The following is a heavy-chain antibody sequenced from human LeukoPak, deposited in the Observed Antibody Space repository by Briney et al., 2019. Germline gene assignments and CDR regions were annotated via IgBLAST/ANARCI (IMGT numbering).Heavy chain of an antibody. J-gene: IGHJ4*02. V-gene: IGHV3-15*01. CDR1: GFSFNNAW. CDR2: IRSKTDGGTI. Sequence: GGSLRLSCAASGFSFNNAWMTWVRRAPGKGLEWVGRIRSKTDGGTIEYAAPVKGRFTISRDDSENTLSLQMSSLKTEDTAVYYCATGVGPNRYLDYWGQGTLVTV. D-gene: IGHD1-26*01. CDR3: ATGVGPNRYLDY.